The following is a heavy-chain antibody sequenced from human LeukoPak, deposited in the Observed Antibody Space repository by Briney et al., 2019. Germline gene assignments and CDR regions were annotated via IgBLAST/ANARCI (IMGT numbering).Heavy chain of an antibody. CDR3: ARGGLPGGFDY. CDR2: INNDGSRT. D-gene: IGHD7-27*01. Sequence: GGSLRLSCAASGFTLSNSWMFWVCQAPGKGLVWVSDINNDGSRTSYADSVKGRFTISRDGAKNTLFLQMNSLRAEDTAVYYCARGGLPGGFDYWGQGTLVTVSS. CDR1: GFTLSNSW. J-gene: IGHJ4*02. V-gene: IGHV3-74*01.